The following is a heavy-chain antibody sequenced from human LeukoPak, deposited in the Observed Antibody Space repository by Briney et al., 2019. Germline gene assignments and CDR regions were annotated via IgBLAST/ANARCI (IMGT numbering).Heavy chain of an antibody. CDR2: INPNSGGT. J-gene: IGHJ4*02. D-gene: IGHD3-3*01. CDR3: ARALTIFGVVTDDY. CDR1: GYTFTRYY. Sequence: ASVKVSCKASGYTFTRYYMHWVRQAPGQGLEWMGWINPNSGGTNYAQKFQGRVTMTRDTSISTAYMELSRLRSDDTAVYYWARALTIFGVVTDDYWGQGTLVTVSS. V-gene: IGHV1-2*02.